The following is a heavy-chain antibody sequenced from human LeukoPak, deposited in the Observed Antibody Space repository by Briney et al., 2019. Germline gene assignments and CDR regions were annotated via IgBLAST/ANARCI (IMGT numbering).Heavy chain of an antibody. J-gene: IGHJ2*01. CDR3: AQEGIAVPHLTRGYFNL. V-gene: IGHV3-30*18. CDR2: MSQSGVKE. CDR1: EFIFSDFD. D-gene: IGHD6-19*01. Sequence: GRSLRLSCAASEFIFSDFDMHWVRQAPGKGLQWVALMSQSGVKESYADSVKGRFTISRDNSKNTLYLQMNSLRAEDTAVYYCAQEGIAVPHLTRGYFNLWGRGTLVTVSS.